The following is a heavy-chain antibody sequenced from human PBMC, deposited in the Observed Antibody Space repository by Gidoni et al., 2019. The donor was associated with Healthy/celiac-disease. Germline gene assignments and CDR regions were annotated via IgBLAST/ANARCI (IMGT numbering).Heavy chain of an antibody. CDR3: AKDYYDSSGYYSY. V-gene: IGHV3-23*01. CDR1: GFTFSSYA. Sequence: EVQLLESGGGLVQPGGSLRLSCAASGFTFSSYAMSWVRQAPGKGLGWFSAISGSGGSTYYADSVKGRFTISRDNSKNTLYLQMNSLRAEDTAVYYCAKDYYDSSGYYSYWGQGTLVTVSS. J-gene: IGHJ4*02. CDR2: ISGSGGST. D-gene: IGHD3-22*01.